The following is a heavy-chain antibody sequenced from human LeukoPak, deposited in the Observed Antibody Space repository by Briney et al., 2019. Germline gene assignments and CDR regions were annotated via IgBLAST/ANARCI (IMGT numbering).Heavy chain of an antibody. CDR2: ISTSSGYI. CDR3: ARGSKPYGMDV. Sequence: GSLRLSCAASTFTFSSFSMNWVRQAPGKGLEWVSSISTSSGYIYYADSVKGRFTISRDNAKSSLYLQMNSLRAEDTAVYHCARGSKPYGMDVWGQGTTVTVSS. V-gene: IGHV3-21*01. CDR1: TFTFSSFS. J-gene: IGHJ6*02.